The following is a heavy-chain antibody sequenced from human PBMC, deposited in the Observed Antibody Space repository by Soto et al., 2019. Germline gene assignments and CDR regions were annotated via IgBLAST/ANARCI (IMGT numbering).Heavy chain of an antibody. CDR2: SYYRGST. D-gene: IGHD3-3*01. CDR1: GGSISSRSHY. Sequence: QLQLQESGPGLVKPSETLSLTCTVSGGSISSRSHYWGWIRQSPGKHLEWIGSSYYRGSTHYNPSLKTRVSISGDTAKYPVSLKVCSVPAAYTAVYYCATADGFGVVTPFFEYWGQGILVTVSS. J-gene: IGHJ4*02. V-gene: IGHV4-39*01. CDR3: ATADGFGVVTPFFEY.